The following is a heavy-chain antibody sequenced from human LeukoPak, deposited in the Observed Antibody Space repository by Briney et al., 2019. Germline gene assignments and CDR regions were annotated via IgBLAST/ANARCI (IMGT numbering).Heavy chain of an antibody. V-gene: IGHV4-4*07. CDR2: VYTSGST. D-gene: IGHD3-3*01. J-gene: IGHJ3*02. Sequence: SEILSLTCSVSGGSISGYYWTWIRQPAGKGLEWIGRVYTSGSTHYNPSLKTRLTMSVDTSKNQFSLKLSSVTAADTAVYYCARELITIFGVVIILDAFDIWGQGTMVTVSS. CDR3: ARELITIFGVVIILDAFDI. CDR1: GGSISGYY.